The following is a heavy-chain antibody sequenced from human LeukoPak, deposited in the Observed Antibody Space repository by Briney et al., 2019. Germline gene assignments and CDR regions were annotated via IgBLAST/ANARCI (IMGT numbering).Heavy chain of an antibody. J-gene: IGHJ3*02. CDR3: AREGLIVATTAHHYAFDI. CDR1: GYTFTSYG. V-gene: IGHV1-18*01. D-gene: IGHD5-12*01. Sequence: GASVKVSCKASGYTFTSYGISWVRQAPGQGLEWMGWISAYNGNTNYAQKLQGRVTMTTDTSTSTAYMELRSLRSDDTAVYYCAREGLIVATTAHHYAFDIWGQGTMVTVYS. CDR2: ISAYNGNT.